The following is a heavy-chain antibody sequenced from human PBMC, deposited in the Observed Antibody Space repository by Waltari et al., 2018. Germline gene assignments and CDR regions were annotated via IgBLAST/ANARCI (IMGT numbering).Heavy chain of an antibody. D-gene: IGHD2-21*01. V-gene: IGHV1-46*01. CDR3: ALDTGALWMDV. Sequence: QVQLVQSGAEVKKPGASVKLSCKTSDNTFTSSYIHWVRQAPGHGLEWMGIINPSGGSTIYAQKFQGRVTMTRDTSTSTVYMELSSLRSDDTAVYYCALDTGALWMDVWGQGTTVTVSS. CDR1: DNTFTSSY. CDR2: INPSGGST. J-gene: IGHJ6*02.